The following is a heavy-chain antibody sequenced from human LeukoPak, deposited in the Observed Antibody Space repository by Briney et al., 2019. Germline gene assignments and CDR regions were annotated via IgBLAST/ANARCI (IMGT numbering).Heavy chain of an antibody. CDR2: IYTSGST. CDR1: GVSISSGSYY. V-gene: IGHV4-61*02. J-gene: IGHJ5*02. Sequence: SQTLSLTCTVSGVSISSGSYYWSWIRQPAGKGLEWIGRIYTSGSTNYNPSLKSRVTISVDTSKNQFSLKLSSVTAADTAVYYCARIPGTNWFDPWGQGTLVTVSS. CDR3: ARIPGTNWFDP.